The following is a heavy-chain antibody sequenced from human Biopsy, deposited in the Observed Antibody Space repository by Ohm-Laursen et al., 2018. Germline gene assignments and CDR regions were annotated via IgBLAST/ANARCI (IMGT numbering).Heavy chain of an antibody. V-gene: IGHV4-34*01. CDR1: GESFNGYY. D-gene: IGHD5-12*01. Sequence: TLSLTWAVYGESFNGYYWSWIRQTPGKGLEWIGEINQSGSTKYNPSLKRRATLSADSSNSQFSLRLTSVTAADTAIYYCARGSGYFKLDVWGQGTTVTVSS. CDR2: INQSGST. CDR3: ARGSGYFKLDV. J-gene: IGHJ6*02.